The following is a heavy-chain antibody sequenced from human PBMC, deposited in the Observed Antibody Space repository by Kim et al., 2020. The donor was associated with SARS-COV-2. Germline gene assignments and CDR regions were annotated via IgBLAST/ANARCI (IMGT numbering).Heavy chain of an antibody. CDR2: INPHSGAT. V-gene: IGHV1-2*02. D-gene: IGHD3-3*01. CDR1: GYTFTDYY. CDR3: ARDKEGGVLRFLEWLSSFEY. J-gene: IGHJ4*02. Sequence: ASVKVSCKASGYTFTDYYMHWVRQAPGQGLEWMGWINPHSGATKHAQKFQGRVTMTRDTSINTAYMELSSLRSDDTAVYYCARDKEGGVLRFLEWLSSFEYWGQGTLVTVSS.